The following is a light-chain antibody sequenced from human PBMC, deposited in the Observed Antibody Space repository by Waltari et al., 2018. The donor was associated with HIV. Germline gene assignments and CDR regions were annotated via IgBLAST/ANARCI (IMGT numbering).Light chain of an antibody. V-gene: IGKV3-20*01. CDR1: QTVSSTY. CDR2: GAS. Sequence: EVVLPQSPGTLSLSPGDRATLSCRASQTVSSTYLAWYQQKPGQAPRLLIYGASSRATGIPDRFSGSGSGTDFTLTISRLEPEDFAVYYCQQYDRSPQTFGQGTKVDIK. J-gene: IGKJ1*01. CDR3: QQYDRSPQT.